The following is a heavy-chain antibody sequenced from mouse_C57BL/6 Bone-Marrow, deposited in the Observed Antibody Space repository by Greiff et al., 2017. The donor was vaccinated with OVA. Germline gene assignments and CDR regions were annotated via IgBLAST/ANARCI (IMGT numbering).Heavy chain of an antibody. V-gene: IGHV1-64*01. CDR2: IHPNSGST. J-gene: IGHJ3*01. Sequence: QVQLQQPGAELVKPGASVKLSCKASGYTFTSYWMHWVTQRPGQGLEWIGMIHPNSGSTNYNELFKSKATLTVDKSSSTAYMQLSSLKSEDSAVYYCAREDYGSSSFAYWGEGTLVTVAA. D-gene: IGHD1-1*01. CDR1: GYTFTSYW. CDR3: AREDYGSSSFAY.